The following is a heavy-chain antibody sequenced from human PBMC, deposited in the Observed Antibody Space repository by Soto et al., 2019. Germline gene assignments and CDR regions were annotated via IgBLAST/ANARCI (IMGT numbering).Heavy chain of an antibody. D-gene: IGHD3-22*01. CDR3: ARVGDYYDSSGSYYYYGMDV. CDR1: GGTFSSYA. J-gene: IGHJ6*02. V-gene: IGHV1-69*13. CDR2: IIPIFGTA. Sequence: SVKVSCKASGGTFSSYAISWVRQAPGQGLEWMGGIIPIFGTANYAQKFQGRVTITADESTSTAYMELSSLRSEDTAVYYCARVGDYYDSSGSYYYYGMDVWGQGTTVTVSS.